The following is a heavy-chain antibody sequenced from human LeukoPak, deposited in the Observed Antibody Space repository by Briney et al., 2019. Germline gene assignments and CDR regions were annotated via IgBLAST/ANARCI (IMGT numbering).Heavy chain of an antibody. V-gene: IGHV4-39*07. Sequence: SETLSLTCTVSGGSISSSSYYWGWIRQPPGKGLEWIGSIYYSGSTYYNPSLKSRVTISVDTSKNQFSLKLSSVTAADTAVYYCARAPRIAARHAFDYWGQGTLVTVSS. CDR2: IYYSGST. J-gene: IGHJ4*02. D-gene: IGHD6-6*01. CDR3: ARAPRIAARHAFDY. CDR1: GGSISSSSYY.